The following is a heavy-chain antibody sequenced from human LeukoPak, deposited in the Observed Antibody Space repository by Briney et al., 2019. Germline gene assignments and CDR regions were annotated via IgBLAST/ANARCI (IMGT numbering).Heavy chain of an antibody. CDR1: GFTFDNYA. D-gene: IGHD6-19*01. CDR2: ISGDGGST. Sequence: GGSLRLSCAASGFTFDNYAVHWVRQAPGKWLEWVSLISGDGGSTYYADSVKGRFTISRDNSKNSLYLQMNSLRTEDTALSYCAKERALAVAGTDYWGRGTLVTVSS. CDR3: AKERALAVAGTDY. V-gene: IGHV3-43*02. J-gene: IGHJ4*02.